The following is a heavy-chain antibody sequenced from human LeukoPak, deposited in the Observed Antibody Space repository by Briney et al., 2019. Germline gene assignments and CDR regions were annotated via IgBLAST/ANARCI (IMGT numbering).Heavy chain of an antibody. CDR3: ARDSADLGY. CDR2: ISGSGGST. Sequence: GGSLRLSCAASGITFSSYAMSWVRQAPGKGLEWVSGISGSGGSTYYADSVKGRFTTSRDNAKNSLYLQMNSLRAEDTAVYYCARDSADLGYWGQGTLVTVSS. D-gene: IGHD3-10*01. J-gene: IGHJ4*02. CDR1: GITFSSYA. V-gene: IGHV3-23*01.